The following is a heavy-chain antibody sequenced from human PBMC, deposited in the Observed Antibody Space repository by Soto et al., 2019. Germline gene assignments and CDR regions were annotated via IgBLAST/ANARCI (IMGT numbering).Heavy chain of an antibody. Sequence: ASVKVSCKASGYTFTSYYMHWVRQAPGQGLEWMGIVNPSGGSTTYAQKFQGRVTMTRDTSTSTVYMELSSLRSEDTAVYYCARANSLSSGWYGDFDYWGQGALVTVSS. D-gene: IGHD6-19*01. J-gene: IGHJ4*02. CDR2: VNPSGGST. CDR3: ARANSLSSGWYGDFDY. V-gene: IGHV1-46*01. CDR1: GYTFTSYY.